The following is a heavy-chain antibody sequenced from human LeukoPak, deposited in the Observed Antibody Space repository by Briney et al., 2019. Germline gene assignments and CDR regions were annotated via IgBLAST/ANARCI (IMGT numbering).Heavy chain of an antibody. V-gene: IGHV3-66*01. D-gene: IGHD3-16*01. CDR1: GFTVSSKD. CDR2: IYSGGST. CDR3: GRYLARAFDI. J-gene: IGHJ3*02. Sequence: GRSLRLSCAASGFTVSSKDMSWVRQAPGKGLEWVSVIYSGGSTYYADSVKGRFIISRDNSENTLHLQMNSLRAEDTAVYYCGRYLARAFDIWGQGTMVTDSS.